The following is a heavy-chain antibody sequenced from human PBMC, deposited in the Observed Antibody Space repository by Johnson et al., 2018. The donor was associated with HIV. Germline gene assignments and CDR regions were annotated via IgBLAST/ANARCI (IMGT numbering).Heavy chain of an antibody. Sequence: QVQLVESGGGVVQPGRSLRLSCAASGFTFSSYAMHWVRQAPGKGLEWVAVISYDGSNKYHADSVKGRFTISRDNSKNTMYLQMSSLRAEDTALYYCAKDGVLSGTNPDAFDIWGQGTMVTVSS. V-gene: IGHV3-30-3*01. CDR2: ISYDGSNK. CDR1: GFTFSSYA. D-gene: IGHD1-26*01. CDR3: AKDGVLSGTNPDAFDI. J-gene: IGHJ3*02.